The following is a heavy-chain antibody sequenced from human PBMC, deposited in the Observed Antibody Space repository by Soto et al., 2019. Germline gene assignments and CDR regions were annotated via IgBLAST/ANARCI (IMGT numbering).Heavy chain of an antibody. CDR2: IYPGDSDT. Sequence: PGESLKISCKGSGYSFTSYCIGWVRQMTGKGLEWMGIIYPGDSDTRYSPSFQGQVTISADKSISTAYLQWSSLKASDTAMYYCARHPYYDFWSGYDTSPYYFDYWGQGTLVTVSS. V-gene: IGHV5-51*01. CDR3: ARHPYYDFWSGYDTSPYYFDY. J-gene: IGHJ4*02. CDR1: GYSFTSYC. D-gene: IGHD3-3*01.